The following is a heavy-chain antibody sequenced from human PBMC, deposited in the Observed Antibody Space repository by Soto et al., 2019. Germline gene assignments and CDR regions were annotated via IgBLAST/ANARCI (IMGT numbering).Heavy chain of an antibody. CDR2: INSDGSST. CDR1: GFTFSSYW. CDR3: ARGGVGRYCSSTSCYTWVFDH. V-gene: IGHV3-74*01. Sequence: GGSLRLSCAASGFTFSSYWMHWVRQAPGKGLVWVSRINSDGSSTSYADSVKGRFTISRDNAKNTLYLQMNSLRAEDTAVYYCARGGVGRYCSSTSCYTWVFDHWGQGTLVTVSS. D-gene: IGHD2-2*02. J-gene: IGHJ4*02.